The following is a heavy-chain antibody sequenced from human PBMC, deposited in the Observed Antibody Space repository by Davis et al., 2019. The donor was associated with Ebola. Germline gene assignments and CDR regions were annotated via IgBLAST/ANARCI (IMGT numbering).Heavy chain of an antibody. CDR3: ARGILVGAPSGWFDP. D-gene: IGHD1-26*01. V-gene: IGHV4-34*01. CDR2: INDSGST. CDR1: GGSFSGYL. J-gene: IGHJ5*02. Sequence: GSLRLSCAVYGGSFSGYLWTWIRQPPGKALEWIGEINDSGSTNYNPSLKSRVTISIDTSKKQFSLNLNSVTAADTAVYYCARGILVGAPSGWFDPWGQGTLVTVSS.